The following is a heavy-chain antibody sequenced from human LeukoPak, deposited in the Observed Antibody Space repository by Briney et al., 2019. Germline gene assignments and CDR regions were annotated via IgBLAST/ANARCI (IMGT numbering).Heavy chain of an antibody. CDR1: GYTFTNYG. Sequence: ASVKVSCKTSGYTFTNYGLNWVRQAPGLGLEWIGWINTNNGNPTYAQGFTGRFVFSLDTSVSTTYLQISSLKAEDTAVYYCARDRWGDGYNYFHAFDIWGQGTMVTVSS. CDR2: INTNNGNP. D-gene: IGHD5-24*01. J-gene: IGHJ3*02. CDR3: ARDRWGDGYNYFHAFDI. V-gene: IGHV7-4-1*02.